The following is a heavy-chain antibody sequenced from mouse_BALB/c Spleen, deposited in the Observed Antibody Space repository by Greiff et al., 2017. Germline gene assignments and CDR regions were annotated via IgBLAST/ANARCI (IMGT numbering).Heavy chain of an antibody. CDR2: ISPGNGDI. Sequence: VMLVESGAELARPGASVKLSCKASGYTFTDHAIHWVKQKPEQGLEWIGYISPGNGDIKYNEKFKGKATLTADKSSSTAYMQLNSLTSEDSAVYFCALLRLLGWLAYWGQGTLVTVSA. CDR1: GYTFTDHA. D-gene: IGHD1-2*01. J-gene: IGHJ3*01. CDR3: ALLRLLGWLAY. V-gene: IGHV1S53*02.